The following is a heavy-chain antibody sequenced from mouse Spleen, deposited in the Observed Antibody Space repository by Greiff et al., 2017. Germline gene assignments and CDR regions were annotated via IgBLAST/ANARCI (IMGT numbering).Heavy chain of an antibody. J-gene: IGHJ3*01. CDR3: TTDAYYSNPFAY. V-gene: IGHV14-4*01. D-gene: IGHD2-5*01. Sequence: VQLQQSGAELVRPGASVKLSCTASGFNIKDDYMHWVKQRPEQGLEWIGWIDPENGDTEYASKFQGKATITADTSSNTAYLQLSSLTSEDTAVYYCTTDAYYSNPFAYWGQGTLVTVSA. CDR1: GFNIKDDY. CDR2: IDPENGDT.